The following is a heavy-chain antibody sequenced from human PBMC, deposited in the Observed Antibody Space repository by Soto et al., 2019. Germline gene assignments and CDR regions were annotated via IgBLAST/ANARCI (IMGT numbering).Heavy chain of an antibody. CDR3: ATRGSGSYQVEYYFDD. CDR2: FDPEDGET. J-gene: IGHJ4*02. Sequence: ASVKVSCKVSGYTLTELSMHWVRQAPGKGLEWMGGFDPEDGETIYAQKFQGRVTMTEDTSADTAYMELSSLRSEDTAVYYCATRGSGSYQVEYYFDDWGQGTLVTVSS. CDR1: GYTLTELS. D-gene: IGHD1-26*01. V-gene: IGHV1-24*01.